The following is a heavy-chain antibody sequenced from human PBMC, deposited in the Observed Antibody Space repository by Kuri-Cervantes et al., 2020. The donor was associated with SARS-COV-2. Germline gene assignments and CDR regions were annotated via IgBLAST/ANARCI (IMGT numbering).Heavy chain of an antibody. CDR2: ISSSSSTI. CDR3: ARGAPCRIVGAICYGMDV. Sequence: GESLKISCAASGFTFSSYSMNWVRQAPGKGLEWVSYISSSSSTIYYADSVKGRFTISRDNAKSSLYLQMNSLRDEDTAVYYCARGAPCRIVGAICYGMDVWGQGTTVTVSS. D-gene: IGHD1-26*01. CDR1: GFTFSSYS. J-gene: IGHJ6*02. V-gene: IGHV3-48*02.